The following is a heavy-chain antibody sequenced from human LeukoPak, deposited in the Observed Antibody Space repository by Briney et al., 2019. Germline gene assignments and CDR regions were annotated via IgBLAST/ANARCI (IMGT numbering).Heavy chain of an antibody. D-gene: IGHD6-13*01. J-gene: IGHJ4*02. Sequence: PSETLSLTCTVSGGSISSSSYYWGWIRQPPGKGLEWIGSIFYSGTTYYNPSLKSRVTISVDTSKNQFSLKLSSVTAADTAVYYCARYSSSWYYFDYWGQGTLVTVSS. V-gene: IGHV4-39*07. CDR3: ARYSSSWYYFDY. CDR2: IFYSGTT. CDR1: GGSISSSSYY.